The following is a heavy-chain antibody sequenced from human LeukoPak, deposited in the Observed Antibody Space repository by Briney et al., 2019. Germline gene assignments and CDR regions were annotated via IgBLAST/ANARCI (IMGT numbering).Heavy chain of an antibody. CDR2: ISSNGGST. CDR1: GFTFSSDA. D-gene: IGHD2-15*01. Sequence: GGSLRLSCSASGFTFSSDAMHWVRQAPGKGLEYVSAISSNGGSTYYADSVKGRFTISRDNSKNTLYLQMSSLRAEDTAVYYCVKGVLTATHYFNYWGQGTLVTVSS. V-gene: IGHV3-64D*06. CDR3: VKGVLTATHYFNY. J-gene: IGHJ4*02.